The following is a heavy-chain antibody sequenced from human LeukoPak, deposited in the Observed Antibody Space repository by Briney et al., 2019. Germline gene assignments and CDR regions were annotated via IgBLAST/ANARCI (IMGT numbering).Heavy chain of an antibody. J-gene: IGHJ4*02. CDR2: INPNRGGT. Sequence: ASVKDSCMASGYTFTGYYMHWVRQAAGQGLDGMGWINPNRGGTNYAQKFQGRGTMTRDTSISTAYMELSRQRSDDTAVYYCASYASGYNWLKVWGQGTLVTVSS. CDR1: GYTFTGYY. CDR3: ASYASGYNWLKV. V-gene: IGHV1-2*02. D-gene: IGHD1-1*01.